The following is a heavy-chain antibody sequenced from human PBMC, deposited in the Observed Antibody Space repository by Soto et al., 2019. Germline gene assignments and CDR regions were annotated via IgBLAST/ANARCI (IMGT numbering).Heavy chain of an antibody. CDR2: IKSKTDGGTT. CDR3: TTAGILTGYYYYYYYMDV. D-gene: IGHD3-9*01. Sequence: GGSLRLSCAASGFTFSNAWMSWVRQAPGKGLEWVGRIKSKTDGGTTDYAAPVKGRFTISRDDSKNTLYLQMNSLKTEDTAVYYGTTAGILTGYYYYYYYMDVGGKGTTVTVSS. V-gene: IGHV3-15*01. CDR1: GFTFSNAW. J-gene: IGHJ6*03.